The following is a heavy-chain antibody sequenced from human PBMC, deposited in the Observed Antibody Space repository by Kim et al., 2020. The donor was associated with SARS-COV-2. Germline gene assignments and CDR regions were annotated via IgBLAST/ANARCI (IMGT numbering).Heavy chain of an antibody. CDR3: ARTDYYYASGSYYNGWFDP. CDR1: GFTFSDYY. J-gene: IGHJ5*02. CDR2: ISSSYIYT. Sequence: GGSLRLSCAASGFTFSDYYMSWIRQAPGKGLEWVSYISSSYIYTNYADSVKGRFTISRDNAKNSLYLQMNSLRAEDTAVYYCARTDYYYASGSYYNGWFDPWGQGTLGTVSS. D-gene: IGHD3-10*01. V-gene: IGHV3-11*03.